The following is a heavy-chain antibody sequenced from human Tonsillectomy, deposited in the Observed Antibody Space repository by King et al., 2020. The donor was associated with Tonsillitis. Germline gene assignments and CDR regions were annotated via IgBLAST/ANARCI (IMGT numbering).Heavy chain of an antibody. CDR3: ASNWGHVRGPGV. Sequence: DVQLVESGGGLLQPGGSLRLSCAASGFTFSAYAMTWVRQAPGKGLEWVSPIIYNGGETYYADSVKGRFTISRDNSKNMLYLQMSSLRAEDTAVYYCASNWGHVRGPGVWGRGTLVIVSS. CDR1: GFTFSAYA. CDR2: IIYNGGET. J-gene: IGHJ2*01. V-gene: IGHV3-23*04. D-gene: IGHD7-27*01.